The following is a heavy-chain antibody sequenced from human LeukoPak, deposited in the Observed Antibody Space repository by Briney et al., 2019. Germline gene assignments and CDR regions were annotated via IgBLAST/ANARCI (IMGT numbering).Heavy chain of an antibody. CDR3: ARTGRLRRPGAFDI. V-gene: IGHV3-20*04. CDR2: INWNGGST. Sequence: GGSLRLSCAASGFTFDDYGMSWVRQAPGKGLECVSGINWNGGSTGYADSVKGRFTISRDNAKNSLYLQMNSLRAEDTALYYCARTGRLRRPGAFDIWGQGTMVTVSS. J-gene: IGHJ3*02. CDR1: GFTFDDYG. D-gene: IGHD4-17*01.